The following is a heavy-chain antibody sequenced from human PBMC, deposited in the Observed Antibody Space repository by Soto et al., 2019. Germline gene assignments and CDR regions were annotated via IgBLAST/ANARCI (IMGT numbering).Heavy chain of an antibody. CDR3: AADLNGSGSWGRYFDY. Sequence: QMQLVQSGPEVKKPGTSVKVSCKASGFTFTSSAVQWVRQARGQRLEWVGWIVVGSGNTNYAQKFQERVTITRDMSTSTAYMELSSLRYEDTAVYYCAADLNGSGSWGRYFDYWGQGTLVTVSS. V-gene: IGHV1-58*01. J-gene: IGHJ4*02. CDR2: IVVGSGNT. D-gene: IGHD3-10*01. CDR1: GFTFTSSA.